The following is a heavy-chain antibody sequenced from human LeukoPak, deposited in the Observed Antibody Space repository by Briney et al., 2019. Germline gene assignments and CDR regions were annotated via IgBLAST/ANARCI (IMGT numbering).Heavy chain of an antibody. CDR3: AKYGMTTVTYIDY. Sequence: GGSLRLSCAASGFTFSSYGMHWVRQAPGKGLEWVAVISYEGSIKYYADSVKGRFTISRDNSKNTLYLQMNSLRPEDTAVYYCAKYGMTTVTYIDYWGQGTLVIVSS. D-gene: IGHD4-17*01. CDR2: ISYEGSIK. J-gene: IGHJ4*02. V-gene: IGHV3-30*18. CDR1: GFTFSSYG.